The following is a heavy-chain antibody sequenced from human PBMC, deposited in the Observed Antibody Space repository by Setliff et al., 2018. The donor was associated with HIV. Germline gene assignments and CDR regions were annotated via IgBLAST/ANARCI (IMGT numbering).Heavy chain of an antibody. CDR3: ARGGTVSADFDS. D-gene: IGHD6-19*01. CDR2: ITYSGSA. Sequence: TLSLTCTVSGGSISSDDYYWNWIRQPPGKGLEWIGYITYSGSAYYNPSFKSRVTLSVDTSENQFSLRLSSVTAADTAVYFCARGGTVSADFDSWGQGTLVTVSS. J-gene: IGHJ4*02. CDR1: GGSISSDDYY. V-gene: IGHV4-30-4*08.